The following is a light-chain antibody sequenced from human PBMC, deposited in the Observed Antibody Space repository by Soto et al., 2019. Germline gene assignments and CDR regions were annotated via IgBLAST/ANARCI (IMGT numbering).Light chain of an antibody. V-gene: IGLV1-51*01. CDR3: GTWDSSLRAVV. Sequence: QSVLTQPPSVSAAPGQKVTISWAGSSFNIGHNYVSWYQQLPGTAPKLLIYDNNKRPSGSPDRFSGSKSGTSATLGITGLQTGDEADYYCGTWDSSLRAVVFGGGTKLTVL. CDR1: SFNIGHNY. J-gene: IGLJ2*01. CDR2: DNN.